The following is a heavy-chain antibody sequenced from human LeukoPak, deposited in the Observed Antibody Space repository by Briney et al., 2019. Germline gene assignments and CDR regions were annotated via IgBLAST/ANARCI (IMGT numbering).Heavy chain of an antibody. D-gene: IGHD2-2*01. Sequence: PSETLSLTCTVSGGSISSGGYYWSWIRQHPGKGLEWIGYIYYSGSTYYNPSLKSRVTISVDTSKNQFSLKLSSVTAADTAVYYCARVYCSSTSCYAPLGWFDPWGQGTLVTVSS. CDR3: ARVYCSSTSCYAPLGWFDP. CDR2: IYYSGST. CDR1: GGSISSGGYY. J-gene: IGHJ5*02. V-gene: IGHV4-31*03.